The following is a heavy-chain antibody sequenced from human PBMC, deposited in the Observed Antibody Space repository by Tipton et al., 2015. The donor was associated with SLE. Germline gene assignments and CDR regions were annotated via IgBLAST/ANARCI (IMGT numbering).Heavy chain of an antibody. CDR1: DGSISSFY. Sequence: TLSLTCTVSDGSISSFYWSWIRQSAGKRLEWIGRVYSSGSTDYNPSLKSRVTMSVDTSKNQFSLRLNSVTAADTAVYYCARLSHDVTTVTTYDAFDIWGQGTLVTVSS. CDR2: VYSSGST. V-gene: IGHV4-4*07. D-gene: IGHD4-17*01. CDR3: ARLSHDVTTVTTYDAFDI. J-gene: IGHJ3*02.